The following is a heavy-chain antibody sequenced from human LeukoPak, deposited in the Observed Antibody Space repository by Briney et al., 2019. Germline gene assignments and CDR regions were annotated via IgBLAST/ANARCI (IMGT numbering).Heavy chain of an antibody. CDR2: VKPKSGDS. V-gene: IGHV1-2*06. CDR1: GYTFTNYH. D-gene: IGHD2-8*01. J-gene: IGHJ3*02. Sequence: ASVKVSCKASGYTFTNYHMHWVRQASGQGLEWLGLVKPKSGDSDFVQKFRGRVTVTTDVSTTTIHMELSNLRSDDTAVYYCARDRGVPGPGNALDIWGQGTMVTVSS. CDR3: ARDRGVPGPGNALDI.